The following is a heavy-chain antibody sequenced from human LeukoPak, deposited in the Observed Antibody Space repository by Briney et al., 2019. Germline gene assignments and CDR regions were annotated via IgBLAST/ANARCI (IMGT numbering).Heavy chain of an antibody. CDR2: IYPGDSDT. Sequence: GESLKISCQGSGYSFTSYWIGWVRQMPGKGLEWMGIIYPGDSDTRYSPSFQGQVTISADKSISTAYLQWSSLKASDTAMYYCARGIDYYYGSGSKYYFDYWGQGTLVTVSS. V-gene: IGHV5-51*01. CDR3: ARGIDYYYGSGSKYYFDY. J-gene: IGHJ4*02. CDR1: GYSFTSYW. D-gene: IGHD3-10*01.